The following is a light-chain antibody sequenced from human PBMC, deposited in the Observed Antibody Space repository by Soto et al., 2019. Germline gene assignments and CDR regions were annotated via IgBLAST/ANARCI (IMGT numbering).Light chain of an antibody. CDR2: GAS. V-gene: IGKV3-20*01. J-gene: IGKJ1*01. Sequence: EIVLTQSPGTLSLSPGERATLSCRASQSVSSSYLAWYQQKPGQAPRLLIDGASSRATGIPDRFSGSGSGTDFNRAISGLEREDFAVYYCQQDGSSPTCGQGTKVEIK. CDR1: QSVSSSY. CDR3: QQDGSSPT.